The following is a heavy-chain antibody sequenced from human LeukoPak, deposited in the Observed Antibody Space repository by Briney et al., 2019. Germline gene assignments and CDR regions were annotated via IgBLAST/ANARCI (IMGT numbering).Heavy chain of an antibody. J-gene: IGHJ4*02. CDR1: GYTFTGYY. Sequence: ASVKVSCKASGYTFTGYYMHWVRQAPGQGLEWMGWINPNSGGTNYAQKFQGRVAMTRDTSISTAYMELSRLRSDDTAVYYCARDGLAAAAPSDYWGQGTLVTVSS. CDR3: ARDGLAAAAPSDY. V-gene: IGHV1-2*02. D-gene: IGHD6-13*01. CDR2: INPNSGGT.